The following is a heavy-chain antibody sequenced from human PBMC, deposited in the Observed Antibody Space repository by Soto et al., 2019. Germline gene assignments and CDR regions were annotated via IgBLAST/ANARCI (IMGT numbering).Heavy chain of an antibody. J-gene: IGHJ3*02. D-gene: IGHD5-18*01. V-gene: IGHV4-59*01. Sequence: ETLSLTCTVSGGSISSYYWSWIRQPPGKGLEWIGYIYYSGSTNYNPSLKSRVTISVDTSKNQFSLKLSSVTAADTAVYYCARGGSGIGWLDAFDIWGQGTMVTVSS. CDR1: GGSISSYY. CDR3: ARGGSGIGWLDAFDI. CDR2: IYYSGST.